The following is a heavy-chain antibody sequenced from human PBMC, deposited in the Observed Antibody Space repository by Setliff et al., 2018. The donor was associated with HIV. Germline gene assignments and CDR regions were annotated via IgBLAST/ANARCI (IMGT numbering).Heavy chain of an antibody. Sequence: GGSLRLSCAASGFTFSDSAIHWVRQASGKGLEWVGRIRSRPNSYATTYAASVQGRFTVSRDDSKNTAYLQMNSLKTEDTAVYYCTRRPSYYDFWSGTYYYYYMDVWGKGTTVTVSS. D-gene: IGHD3-3*01. CDR2: IRSRPNSYAT. V-gene: IGHV3-73*01. CDR1: GFTFSDSA. J-gene: IGHJ6*03. CDR3: TRRPSYYDFWSGTYYYYYMDV.